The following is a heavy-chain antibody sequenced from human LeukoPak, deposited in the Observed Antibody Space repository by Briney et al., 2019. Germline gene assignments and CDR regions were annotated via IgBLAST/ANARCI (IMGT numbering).Heavy chain of an antibody. J-gene: IGHJ4*02. CDR2: IYYSGST. CDR1: GGSISSGDYY. Sequence: PSQTLSLTCTVSGGSISSGDYYWRWIRQPPGKGLEWIGYIYYSGSTYYNPSLKSRVTISVDTSKNQFSLKLSSVTAADTAVYYCARVDEIMSYSFDSWGQETLVTVSS. D-gene: IGHD2-8*01. V-gene: IGHV4-30-4*01. CDR3: ARVDEIMSYSFDS.